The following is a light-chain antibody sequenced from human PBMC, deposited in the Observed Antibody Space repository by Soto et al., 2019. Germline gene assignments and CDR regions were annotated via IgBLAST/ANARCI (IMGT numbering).Light chain of an antibody. CDR2: DAS. CDR3: QQRNYCRT. CDR1: QSVSSY. Sequence: EIVLTQSPATLSLSPGERATLSCRASQSVSSYLGWYQQKHGQVPSLLIYDASNRASGIPARFSGSGSGTDFTLTISSLEPEDFAVYYGQQRNYCRTFGQGTKVDI. J-gene: IGKJ1*01. V-gene: IGKV3-11*01.